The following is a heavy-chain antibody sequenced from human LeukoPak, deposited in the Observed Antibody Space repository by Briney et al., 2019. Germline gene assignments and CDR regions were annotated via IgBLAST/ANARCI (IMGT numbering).Heavy chain of an antibody. Sequence: PGGSLRLSCAASGFTFSSYWMTWVRQAPGKGLEWVANIRQDGSDKYYVDSVKGRFTISRDNVKNSLFLQMNSLRAEDTAVYYCVRDSYTNTWHFQDEDYWGQGTLVTVSS. V-gene: IGHV3-7*01. D-gene: IGHD2-2*02. CDR2: IRQDGSDK. J-gene: IGHJ4*02. CDR1: GFTFSSYW. CDR3: VRDSYTNTWHFQDEDY.